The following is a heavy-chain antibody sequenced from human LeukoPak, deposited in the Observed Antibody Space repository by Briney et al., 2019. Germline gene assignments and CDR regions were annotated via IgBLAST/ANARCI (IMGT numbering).Heavy chain of an antibody. D-gene: IGHD2-2*01. V-gene: IGHV4-34*01. Sequence: SETLSLTCAVYGGSFSGYYWSWIRQPPGKGLEWIGEINHSGSTNYNPSLKSRVTISVDTSKNQFSLKLSSVTAADTAVYYCARVDIVVVPAARRLRYDWFDPWGQGTLVTVSS. CDR3: ARVDIVVVPAARRLRYDWFDP. CDR1: GGSFSGYY. CDR2: INHSGST. J-gene: IGHJ5*02.